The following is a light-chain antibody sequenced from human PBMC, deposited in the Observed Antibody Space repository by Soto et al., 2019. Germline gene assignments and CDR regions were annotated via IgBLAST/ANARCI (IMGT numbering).Light chain of an antibody. Sequence: DIQMTQSPSTLSAFVGDRVTITCRASQSVSSSLAWYQQKPGKAPKLLIYDASTLESGVPSRFSGSGYGTEFTLTINSLQPGDFATYYCPQYESFSPYTFGQGTRLEIK. CDR3: PQYESFSPYT. J-gene: IGKJ2*01. CDR2: DAS. V-gene: IGKV1-5*01. CDR1: QSVSSS.